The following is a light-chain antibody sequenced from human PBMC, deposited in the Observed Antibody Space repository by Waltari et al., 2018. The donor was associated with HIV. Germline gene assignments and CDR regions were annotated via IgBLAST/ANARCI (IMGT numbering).Light chain of an antibody. Sequence: QSALPQPASMSGSPGQSITISCTGTSSDVGSFNLVTWYQQPPGKAPKFITYDVSKWPSGVSKRFSGSKSGNTASLTISGLQAEDESDYYCCSYANSSDVFGGGTKVTVL. CDR3: CSYANSSDV. J-gene: IGLJ2*01. V-gene: IGLV2-23*02. CDR1: SSDVGSFNL. CDR2: DVS.